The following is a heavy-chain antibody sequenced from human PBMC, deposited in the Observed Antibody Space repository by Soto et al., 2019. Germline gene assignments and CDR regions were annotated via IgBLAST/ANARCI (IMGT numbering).Heavy chain of an antibody. J-gene: IGHJ4*02. CDR2: IHSSGST. CDR3: ARDLYPLTGGIDY. CDR1: GGSVSSDNYY. V-gene: IGHV4-61*01. Sequence: PSETLSLTCHVSGGSVSSDNYYWSWIRQLPGKGLEWIGYIHSSGSTNYNPSLKSRVTISVDMSKNQFSLRLASVTAADTAVYYCARDLYPLTGGIDYWGQGTLVTVSS. D-gene: IGHD2-2*02.